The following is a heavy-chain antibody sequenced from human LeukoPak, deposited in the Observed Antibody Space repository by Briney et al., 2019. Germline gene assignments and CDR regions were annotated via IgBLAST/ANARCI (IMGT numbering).Heavy chain of an antibody. D-gene: IGHD5-18*01. CDR2: VSGGSSNT. CDR1: GFTFSNYA. Sequence: GGSLRLSCVASGFTFSNYAMSWVRQASGKGLEWVSAVSGGSSNTYYADSVKGRFTISRDNSKDTLFLQMNSLRAEDTAVYYCAKRVAASSGANDYWGQGTLVTVSS. CDR3: AKRVAASSGANDY. J-gene: IGHJ4*02. V-gene: IGHV3-23*01.